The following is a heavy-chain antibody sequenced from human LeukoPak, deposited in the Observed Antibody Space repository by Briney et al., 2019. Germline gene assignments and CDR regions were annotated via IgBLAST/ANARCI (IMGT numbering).Heavy chain of an antibody. D-gene: IGHD5-12*01. Sequence: GGSLRLSCAASGLTFSSYAMHWVRQAPGKGLEWVAVISYDGSNKYYADSVKGRFTISRDNSKNTLYLQMNSLRAEDTAVYYCARDGVPYVDITADFDYWGQGTLVTVSS. V-gene: IGHV3-30-3*01. CDR2: ISYDGSNK. J-gene: IGHJ4*02. CDR1: GLTFSSYA. CDR3: ARDGVPYVDITADFDY.